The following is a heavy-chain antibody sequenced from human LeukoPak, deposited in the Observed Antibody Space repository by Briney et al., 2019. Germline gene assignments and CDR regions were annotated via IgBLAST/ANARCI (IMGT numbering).Heavy chain of an antibody. Sequence: PSETLSLTCTVSGGSIGGYYWSWIRQPPGRGLEWIAYIYYTGITNYNPSLKSRATISLDTSKNQFSLKLSSVTAADTAIYYCARHDSGSSNYPLDYWGQGRLVTVSS. V-gene: IGHV4-59*08. D-gene: IGHD1-26*01. J-gene: IGHJ4*02. CDR2: IYYTGIT. CDR1: GGSIGGYY. CDR3: ARHDSGSSNYPLDY.